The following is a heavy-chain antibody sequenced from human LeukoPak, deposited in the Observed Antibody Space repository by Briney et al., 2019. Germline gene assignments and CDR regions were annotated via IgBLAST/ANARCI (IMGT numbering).Heavy chain of an antibody. CDR3: ARVAGRGLAAAGRGFWLLDY. CDR1: GGSIDMSHSY. J-gene: IGHJ4*02. V-gene: IGHV4-39*01. CDR2: IYYSGYT. Sequence: SETLSLTCTVSGGSIDMSHSYWAWIRQPPGKGLEWIGTIYYSGYTYYSPSLKSRVTISVDTSKNQFSLKLSSVTAADTAVYYCARVAGRGLAAAGRGFWLLDYWGQGTLVTVSS. D-gene: IGHD6-13*01.